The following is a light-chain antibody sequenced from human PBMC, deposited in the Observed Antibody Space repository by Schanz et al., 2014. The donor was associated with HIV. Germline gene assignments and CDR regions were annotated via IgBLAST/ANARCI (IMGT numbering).Light chain of an antibody. V-gene: IGKV3-20*01. CDR3: QQYGSPPWT. Sequence: EIVLTQSPATLSLSPGERATLSCRASQATVGTYLAWYQQRPGQAPRLLIFGASTRATGIPDRFSGSGSGTDFTLTISRVEPEDYAVYYCQQYGSPPWTFGQGTKVEV. CDR2: GAS. CDR1: QATVGTY. J-gene: IGKJ1*01.